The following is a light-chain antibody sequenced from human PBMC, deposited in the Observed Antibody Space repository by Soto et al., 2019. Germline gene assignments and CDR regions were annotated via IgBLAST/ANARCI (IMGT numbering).Light chain of an antibody. CDR3: KQRSNWPRT. CDR2: DAS. V-gene: IGKV3-11*01. J-gene: IGKJ2*01. CDR1: QSVSSY. Sequence: EIVLTQSPATLSLSPGERATLSCRASQSVSSYLDWYQQKPGQAPSLLIYDASNRATGIPARFSGSGSGTDFNLTISSLEPEDFSVYYCKQRSNWPRTFGQGTKLEIK.